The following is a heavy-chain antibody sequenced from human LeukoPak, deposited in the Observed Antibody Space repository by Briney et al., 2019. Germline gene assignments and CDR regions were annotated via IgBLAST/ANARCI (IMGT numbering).Heavy chain of an antibody. CDR2: IYHSGST. J-gene: IGHJ4*02. CDR3: ARGTPIVVVPAATVAYFDY. D-gene: IGHD2-2*01. CDR1: GGSISSSNW. Sequence: KTSETLSLTCAVSGGSISSSNWWNWVRQPPGMGLEWIGEIYHSGSTNYNPSLKSRVTISVDKSKNQFSLKLSSVTAADTAVYYCARGTPIVVVPAATVAYFDYWGQGTLVTVSS. V-gene: IGHV4-4*02.